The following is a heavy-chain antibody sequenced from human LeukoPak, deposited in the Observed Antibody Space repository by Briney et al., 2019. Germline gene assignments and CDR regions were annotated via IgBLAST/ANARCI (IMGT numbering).Heavy chain of an antibody. V-gene: IGHV3-7*05. J-gene: IGHJ4*02. D-gene: IGHD6-6*01. Sequence: GGSLRLSCAASGFTFSSYWMSWGRQAPGKGLEWVANIKEDESERHYADSVKGRFTISRDNAENSLYLQMNSLRAEDTAVYYCARYGSLGFWGQGTLVTVSS. CDR1: GFTFSSYW. CDR2: IKEDESER. CDR3: ARYGSLGF.